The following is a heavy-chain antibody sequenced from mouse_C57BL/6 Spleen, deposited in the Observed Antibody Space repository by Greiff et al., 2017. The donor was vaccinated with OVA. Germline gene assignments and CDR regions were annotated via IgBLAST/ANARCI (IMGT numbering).Heavy chain of an antibody. CDR3: TREGDGYPYYFDY. V-gene: IGHV5-9-1*02. CDR1: GFTFSSYA. CDR2: ISSGGDYI. Sequence: EVQVVESGEGLVKPGGSLKLSCAASGFTFSSYAMSWVRQTPEKRLEWVAYISSGGDYIYYADTVKGRFTISRDNARNTLYLQMSRLKSEDTAMYYCTREGDGYPYYFDYWGQGTTLTVSS. D-gene: IGHD2-3*01. J-gene: IGHJ2*01.